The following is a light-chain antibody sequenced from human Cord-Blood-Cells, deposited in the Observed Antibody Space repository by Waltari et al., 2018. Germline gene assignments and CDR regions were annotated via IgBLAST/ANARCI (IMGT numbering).Light chain of an antibody. Sequence: QSALTQPASVSGSPGQSITISCTGTSSDVGGYNYVSWYQQHQGKAPKLMIYDVSNRPSGVSNRFSGSKSGNTASLTISGLQAEDEAEYYCSSYTSSSTPFYVFGTVTKVTVL. V-gene: IGLV2-14*03. CDR1: SSDVGGYNY. CDR2: DVS. CDR3: SSYTSSSTPFYV. J-gene: IGLJ1*01.